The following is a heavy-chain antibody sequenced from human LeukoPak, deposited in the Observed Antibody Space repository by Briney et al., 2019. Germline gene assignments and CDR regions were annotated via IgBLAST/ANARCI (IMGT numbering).Heavy chain of an antibody. CDR1: GASISSHY. V-gene: IGHV4-59*11. J-gene: IGHJ4*02. CDR2: VIDSVRT. D-gene: IGHD3-16*01. Sequence: SETLSLTCTVSGASISSHYWSRLRQPPGKGLEWIGYVIDSVRTKDNPSLQSRLTLSADTSKNEFSLRLSSVTAADTAVYYCATIKHGQIFGYFDFWGQGIKVTVSS. CDR3: ATIKHGQIFGYFDF.